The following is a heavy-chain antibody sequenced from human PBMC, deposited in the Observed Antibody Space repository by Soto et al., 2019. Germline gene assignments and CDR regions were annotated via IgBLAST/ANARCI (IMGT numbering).Heavy chain of an antibody. J-gene: IGHJ3*02. CDR3: ARRATTVTYDAFDI. D-gene: IGHD4-17*01. CDR1: GGSISSYY. CDR2: IYYSGST. V-gene: IGHV4-59*08. Sequence: PSETLSLTCTVSGGSISSYYWSWIRQPPGKGLEWIGYIYYSGSTNYNPSLKSRVTISVDTSKNQFSLNLSAVTAADTAVYYCARRATTVTYDAFDIWGQGTMVTVSS.